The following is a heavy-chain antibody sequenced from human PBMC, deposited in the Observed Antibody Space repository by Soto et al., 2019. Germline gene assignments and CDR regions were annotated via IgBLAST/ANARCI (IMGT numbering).Heavy chain of an antibody. D-gene: IGHD1-1*01. J-gene: IGHJ4*02. V-gene: IGHV3-64D*06. CDR3: VKGKDWNISYYFDY. CDR2: ISSNGGST. Sequence: PGGSLRLSCSASGFTFSSYAMHWVRQAPGKGLEYVSAISSNGGSTYYADSVKGRFTISRDNSKNTLYLQMSSLRAEDTAVYYCVKGKDWNISYYFDYWGQGTLVTVSS. CDR1: GFTFSSYA.